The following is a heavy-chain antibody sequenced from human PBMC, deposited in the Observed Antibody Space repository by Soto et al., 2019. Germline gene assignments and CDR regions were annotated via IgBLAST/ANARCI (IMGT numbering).Heavy chain of an antibody. V-gene: IGHV1-69*13. CDR3: ASDYDSSGYSNWFDP. J-gene: IGHJ5*02. CDR2: IIPIFGTA. CDR1: GGTFSSYA. Sequence: SVKVSCKASGGTFSSYAISWVRQAPGQGLEWMGGIIPIFGTANYAQKFQGRVTITADESTSTAYMELSSLRSEDTAVYYCASDYDSSGYSNWFDPWGQGTLVTVSS. D-gene: IGHD3-22*01.